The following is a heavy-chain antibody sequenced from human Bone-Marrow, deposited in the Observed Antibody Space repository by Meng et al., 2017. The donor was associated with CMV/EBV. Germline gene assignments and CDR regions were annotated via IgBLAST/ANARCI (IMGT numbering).Heavy chain of an antibody. CDR1: GFTFSSYW. J-gene: IGHJ3*02. D-gene: IGHD3-22*01. CDR2: ISSSSSYI. CDR3: ARDFGSGYSGGAFDI. V-gene: IGHV3-21*01. Sequence: GGSLRLSCAASGFTFSSYWMSWVRQAPGKGLECVSSISSSSSYIYYADSVKGRFTISRDNAKNSLYLQMNSLRAEDTAVYYCARDFGSGYSGGAFDIWGQGTMVTVSS.